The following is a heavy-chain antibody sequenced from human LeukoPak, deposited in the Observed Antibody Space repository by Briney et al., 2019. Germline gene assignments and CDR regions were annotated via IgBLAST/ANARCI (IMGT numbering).Heavy chain of an antibody. CDR3: ARRRIAAAGRGYFDY. V-gene: IGHV4-34*01. Sequence: SETLSLTCAVYGGSFSGYYWSWIRQPPGKGLEWIGEINHSGSTNYNPSLKSRVTISVDTSKNQFSLKLSSVTAADTAVYYCARRRIAAAGRGYFDYWGQGTLVTVSS. D-gene: IGHD6-13*01. CDR1: GGSFSGYY. J-gene: IGHJ4*02. CDR2: INHSGST.